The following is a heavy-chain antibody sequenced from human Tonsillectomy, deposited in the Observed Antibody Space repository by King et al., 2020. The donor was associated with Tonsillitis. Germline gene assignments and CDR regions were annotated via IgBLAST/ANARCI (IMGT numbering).Heavy chain of an antibody. CDR1: GGSFSDYY. J-gene: IGHJ4*02. V-gene: IGHV4-34*01. CDR2: INHRGST. CDR3: ALGYSDILTGSLKKFHY. Sequence: VQLQQWGAGLLKPSETLSLTCAVYGGSFSDYYWSWIRQSPGKGLEWIGEINHRGSTSYNPSLKSRVTVSVDTSKNQFSLKLSSVSAADTAVYYCALGYSDILTGSLKKFHYWGQGTLVTVSS. D-gene: IGHD3-9*01.